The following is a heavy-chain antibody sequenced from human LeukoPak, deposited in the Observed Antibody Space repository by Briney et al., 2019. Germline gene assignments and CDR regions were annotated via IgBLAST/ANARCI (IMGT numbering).Heavy chain of an antibody. CDR2: IYYSGST. CDR3: ARSRDVLLWFGETRGWFDP. D-gene: IGHD3-10*01. J-gene: IGHJ5*02. Sequence: PSETLSLTCTVSGGSISSGDYYWSWIRQPPGKGLEWIGYIYYSGSTYYNPSLKSRVTISVDTSKNQFSLKLSSVTAADTAVYYCARSRDVLLWFGETRGWFDPWGQGTLVTVSS. CDR1: GGSISSGDYY. V-gene: IGHV4-30-4*01.